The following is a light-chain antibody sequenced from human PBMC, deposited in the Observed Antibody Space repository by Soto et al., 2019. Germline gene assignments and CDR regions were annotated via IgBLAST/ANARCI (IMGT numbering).Light chain of an antibody. V-gene: IGLV2-14*01. CDR1: SSDVGGYNY. CDR3: SSYTRSSTLV. Sequence: QSALTQPASVTGSPGQSITISCTGTSSDVGGYNYVSWYQQHPGKALKLMIYDVSNRPSGVSNRFSGSKSGNTASLTISGLQAEDEADYYCSSYTRSSTLVFGGGTKVTVL. CDR2: DVS. J-gene: IGLJ2*01.